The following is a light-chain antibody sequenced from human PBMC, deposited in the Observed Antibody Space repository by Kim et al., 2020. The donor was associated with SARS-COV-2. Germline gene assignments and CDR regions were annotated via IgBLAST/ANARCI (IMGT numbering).Light chain of an antibody. V-gene: IGLV1-44*01. CDR2: DNQ. CDR3: AVWDETLKGWV. J-gene: IGLJ3*02. Sequence: GQRVTISCTGGSSNIGINTVNWYQQHPRTAPKLLIYDNQQRPTGVPDRFSGSRSGTSASLSISRLQSEDEADYYCAVWDETLKGWVFGGGTQLTVL. CDR1: SSNIGINT.